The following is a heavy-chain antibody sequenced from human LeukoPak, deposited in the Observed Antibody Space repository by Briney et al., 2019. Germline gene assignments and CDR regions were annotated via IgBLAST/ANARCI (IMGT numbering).Heavy chain of an antibody. CDR3: ARGGVVVPFDP. CDR1: GGSISSGDYY. Sequence: SETLSLTCTVSGGSISSGDYYWGWIRQPPGKGLEWIGYIYYSGSTYYNPSLKSRVTISVDTSENQFSLKLSSVTAADTAVYYCARGGVVVPFDPWGQGTLVTVSS. CDR2: IYYSGST. V-gene: IGHV4-30-4*01. D-gene: IGHD3-22*01. J-gene: IGHJ5*02.